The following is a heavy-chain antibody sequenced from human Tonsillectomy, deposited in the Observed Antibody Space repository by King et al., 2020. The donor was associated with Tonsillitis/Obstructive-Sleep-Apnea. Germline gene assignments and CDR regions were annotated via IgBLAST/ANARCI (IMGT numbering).Heavy chain of an antibody. V-gene: IGHV3-20*04. J-gene: IGHJ3*02. Sequence: VQLVESGGGVVRPGGSLRLSCAASGFTFDDYGMSWVRQAPGKGLEWVSGINWNGRSTGYADSVKGRFTISRDYAKNSLYLQMNSLRAEDTALYYCAGRNVADYNDYGACDIWGQGTMVTVSS. D-gene: IGHD4/OR15-4a*01. CDR1: GFTFDDYG. CDR3: AGRNVADYNDYGACDI. CDR2: INWNGRST.